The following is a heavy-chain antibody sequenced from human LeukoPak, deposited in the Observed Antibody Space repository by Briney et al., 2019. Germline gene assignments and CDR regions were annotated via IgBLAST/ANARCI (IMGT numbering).Heavy chain of an antibody. CDR3: ARGPTYYDFWSGPKANWFDP. V-gene: IGHV4-4*07. J-gene: IGHJ5*02. CDR2: IYTSGST. CDR1: GGSISSYY. Sequence: SETLSLTCTVSGGSISSYYWSWIRQPAGKGLEWIGRIYTSGSTNYNPSLKSRVTMSVDTSKNQFSLKLSSVTAADTAVYYCARGPTYYDFWSGPKANWFDPWGQGTLVTVSS. D-gene: IGHD3-3*01.